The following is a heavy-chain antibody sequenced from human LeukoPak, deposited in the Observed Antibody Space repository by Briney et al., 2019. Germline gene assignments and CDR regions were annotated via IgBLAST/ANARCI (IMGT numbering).Heavy chain of an antibody. CDR2: IKPDGSDK. V-gene: IGHV3-7*01. Sequence: GRSLRLSCAASGFTFNSYSMHWVRQAPGKGLEWVANIKPDGSDKYYVDSVKGRFTISRDNAKKSLYLQMNSLRAEDTAVYYCARDWAVTPRYFDLWGRGTLVTVSS. CDR1: GFTFNSYS. D-gene: IGHD4-17*01. CDR3: ARDWAVTPRYFDL. J-gene: IGHJ2*01.